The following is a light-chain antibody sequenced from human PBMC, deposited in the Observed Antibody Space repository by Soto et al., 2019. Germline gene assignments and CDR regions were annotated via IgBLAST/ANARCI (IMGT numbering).Light chain of an antibody. CDR1: SSNFGANFD. Sequence: QLVLTQPPSVSGAPGQRVTISCTGSSSNFGANFDVQWYQQFPGTAPKLLIYGDTIRPSGVPDRFSGSKSGTSASLAITGLQAEDEADYCQSYDTRLRWVFGGGTKLTVL. J-gene: IGLJ2*01. V-gene: IGLV1-40*01. CDR2: GDT. CDR3: QSYDTRLRWV.